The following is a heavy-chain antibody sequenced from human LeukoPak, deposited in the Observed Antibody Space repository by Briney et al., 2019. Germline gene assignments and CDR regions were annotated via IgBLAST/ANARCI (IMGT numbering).Heavy chain of an antibody. D-gene: IGHD3-16*01. Sequence: GGSLRLSCAASGFTFSSYGMHWVRQAPGKGLEWVAFIRYDGSNKYYADSVKGRFTISRDNSKNTLYLQMNSLRAEDTAVYYCAKDGGGAIPYYMDVWGKGTTVTISS. CDR2: IRYDGSNK. CDR3: AKDGGGAIPYYMDV. CDR1: GFTFSSYG. V-gene: IGHV3-30*02. J-gene: IGHJ6*03.